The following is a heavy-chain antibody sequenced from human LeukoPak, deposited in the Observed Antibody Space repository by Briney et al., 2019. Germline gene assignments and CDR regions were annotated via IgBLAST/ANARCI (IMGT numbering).Heavy chain of an antibody. CDR1: ELTFGDYC. J-gene: IGHJ3*02. V-gene: IGHV3-11*04. CDR3: ASAGYSSGWYISGAFGI. Sequence: GGSLRLSCAASELTFGDYCMTWVRQGPGKGLEWVSYISSSGSTIYYADSVKGRFTISRDNAKNSLYLQMNSLRAEDTAVYYCASAGYSSGWYISGAFGIWGQGTMVTVSS. CDR2: ISSSGSTI. D-gene: IGHD6-19*01.